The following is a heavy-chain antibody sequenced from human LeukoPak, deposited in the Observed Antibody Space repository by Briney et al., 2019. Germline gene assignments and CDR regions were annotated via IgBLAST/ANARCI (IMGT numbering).Heavy chain of an antibody. CDR3: ATSFSSTSCIGY. CDR1: GGSISSGGYS. J-gene: IGHJ4*02. Sequence: SETLSLTCAVSGGSISSGGYSWSWIRQPPGKGLEWIGEINHSGSTNYNPSLKSRVTISVDTSKNQFSLKLSSVTAADTAVYYCATSFSSTSCIGYWGQGTLVTVS. D-gene: IGHD2-2*01. V-gene: IGHV4-30-2*01. CDR2: INHSGST.